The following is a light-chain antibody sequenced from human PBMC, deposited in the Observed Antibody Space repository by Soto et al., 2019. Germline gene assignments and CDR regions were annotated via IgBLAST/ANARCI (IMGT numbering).Light chain of an antibody. CDR2: STS. Sequence: EIVMTQSPATLSVSPGERATLSCRASQSFSSDLAWYQHKPGQAPRLLIYSTSTRATGVPDRFSGSGSGTEFTLTISSLQSEDFAVYYCQQYGDSPFAFGPGTKLDVK. CDR3: QQYGDSPFA. V-gene: IGKV3-15*01. J-gene: IGKJ3*01. CDR1: QSFSSD.